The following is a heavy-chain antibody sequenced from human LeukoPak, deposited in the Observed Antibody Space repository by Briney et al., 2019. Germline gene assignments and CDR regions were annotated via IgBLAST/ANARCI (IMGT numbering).Heavy chain of an antibody. CDR3: ARVGTDNYDFWSGYLYYFDY. CDR1: GFTFSDYY. Sequence: GGSLRLSCAASGFTFSDYYMSWIRQAPGKGLEWVSYISSSGSTIYYADSVKGRFTISRDNAKNSLYLRMNSLRAEDTAVYYCARVGTDNYDFWSGYLYYFDYWGQGTLVTVSS. J-gene: IGHJ4*02. V-gene: IGHV3-11*04. CDR2: ISSSGSTI. D-gene: IGHD3-3*01.